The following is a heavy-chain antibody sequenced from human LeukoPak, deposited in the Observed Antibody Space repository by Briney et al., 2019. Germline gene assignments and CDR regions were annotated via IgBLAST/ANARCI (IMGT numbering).Heavy chain of an antibody. J-gene: IGHJ4*02. CDR2: IRYDGSDK. V-gene: IGHV3-30*02. D-gene: IGHD1-1*01. CDR3: AKDTPTTGYHLDS. Sequence: GGSLRLSCAASGFTFSSYSMNWVRQAPGKGLEWVAFIRYDGSDKSYADSVKGRFTISRDNSENTLYLQINSLRVEDTAVYYCAKDTPTTGYHLDSWGQGTLVTVSS. CDR1: GFTFSSYS.